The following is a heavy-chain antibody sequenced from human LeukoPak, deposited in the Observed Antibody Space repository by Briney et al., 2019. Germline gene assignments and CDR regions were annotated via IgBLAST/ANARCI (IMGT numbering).Heavy chain of an antibody. CDR3: ANDGAYYDINTYAFDI. Sequence: PGGSLRLSCAASGFTFSSYGMSWVRQAPGKGLEWVSGISGSGGSTYYADSVKGRFTISRDNSKNTLYLQMNSLRAEDTAVYYCANDGAYYDINTYAFDIWGQGTMVTVSS. J-gene: IGHJ3*02. D-gene: IGHD3-22*01. CDR2: ISGSGGST. V-gene: IGHV3-23*01. CDR1: GFTFSSYG.